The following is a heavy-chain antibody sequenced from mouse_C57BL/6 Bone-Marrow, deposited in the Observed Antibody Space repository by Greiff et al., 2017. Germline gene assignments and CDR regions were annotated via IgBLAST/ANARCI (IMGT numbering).Heavy chain of an antibody. V-gene: IGHV8-8*01. CDR1: GFSLSTFGMG. CDR2: IWWDDDK. D-gene: IGHD2-2*01. Sequence: QVTLKVSGPGILQPSQTLSLTCSFSGFSLSTFGMGVGWIRPPSGKGLEWLAHIWWDDDKYYNPALKSRLTIPKDTSKNQVFLKIANVDTADTATYYCARTPMVTPDYYAMDYWGQGTSVTVSS. J-gene: IGHJ4*01. CDR3: ARTPMVTPDYYAMDY.